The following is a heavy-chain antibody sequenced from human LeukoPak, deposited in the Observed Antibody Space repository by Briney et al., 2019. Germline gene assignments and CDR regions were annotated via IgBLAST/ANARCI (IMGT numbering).Heavy chain of an antibody. J-gene: IGHJ3*02. Sequence: ASVNVSCKASGYTFTSYDINWVRQATEQGLEWMGWMNPNSGNTGYAQKFQGRVTMTRNTSISTAYMELSSLRSEDTAVYYCARVGAYYDILTGHYNNAFDIWGQGTMVTVSS. V-gene: IGHV1-8*01. CDR1: GYTFTSYD. CDR3: ARVGAYYDILTGHYNNAFDI. D-gene: IGHD3-9*01. CDR2: MNPNSGNT.